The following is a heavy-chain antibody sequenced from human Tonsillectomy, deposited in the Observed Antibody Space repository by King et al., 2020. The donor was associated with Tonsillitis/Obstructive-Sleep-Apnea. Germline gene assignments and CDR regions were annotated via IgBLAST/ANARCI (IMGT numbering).Heavy chain of an antibody. CDR1: GFTFSTYS. CDR3: TRDKRQRWALDF. CDR2: ISGSGNTI. J-gene: IGHJ4*02. V-gene: IGHV3-48*01. Sequence: QLVQSGGGLEQPGGSLRLSCAASGFTFSTYSMNWVRQAPGKGLEWVSFISGSGNTIYYADSVKGRFTITRDYANNSLFLQMNSLRVEDTALYYCTRDKRQRWALDFWGQGTLVTVSS. D-gene: IGHD1-1*01.